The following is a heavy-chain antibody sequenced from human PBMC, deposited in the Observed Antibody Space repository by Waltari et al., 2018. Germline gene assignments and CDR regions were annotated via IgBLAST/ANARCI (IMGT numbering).Heavy chain of an antibody. V-gene: IGHV3-11*05. CDR3: ARDRPSSILFET. CDR2: IGGGTSFI. Sequence: LVESGGRLIQAGGSLRLSCAASGSIVGDYSMNWVRQAPGKGLEWLGYIGGGTSFIYHADSIKGRFTISRDNDNNALHLQMNSLRAEDTAVYFCARDRPSSILFETWGQGTLVTVSS. CDR1: GSIVGDYS. D-gene: IGHD6-6*01. J-gene: IGHJ1*01.